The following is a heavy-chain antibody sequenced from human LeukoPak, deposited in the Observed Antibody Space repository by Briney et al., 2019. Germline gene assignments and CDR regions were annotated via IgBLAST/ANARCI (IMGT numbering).Heavy chain of an antibody. CDR2: TYYRSKWFS. J-gene: IGHJ5*02. CDR3: ARAIRVGWFDP. V-gene: IGHV6-1*01. Sequence: SQTLSLTCAISGDSVSSNNVAWHWIRQSPSRGLEWLGRTYYRSKWFSDYAVSVRSRITINPDTSKNQLSLQLNSVTPEDTAVYYCARAIRVGWFDPWGRGTPVTVSS. D-gene: IGHD1-26*01. CDR1: GDSVSSNNVA.